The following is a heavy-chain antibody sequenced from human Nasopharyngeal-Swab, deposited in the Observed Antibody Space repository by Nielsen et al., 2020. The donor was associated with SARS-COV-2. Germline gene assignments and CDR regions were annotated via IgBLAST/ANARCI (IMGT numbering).Heavy chain of an antibody. CDR3: AKDQRTTMIVVVINAPLLDY. Sequence: GGSLRLSCAASGFTFSSYEMNWVRQAPGKGLEWVSAISGSGGSTYYADSVKGRFTISRDNSKNTLYLQMNSLRAEDTAVYYCAKDQRTTMIVVVINAPLLDYWGQGTLVTVSS. CDR2: ISGSGGST. D-gene: IGHD3-22*01. V-gene: IGHV3-23*01. CDR1: GFTFSSYE. J-gene: IGHJ4*02.